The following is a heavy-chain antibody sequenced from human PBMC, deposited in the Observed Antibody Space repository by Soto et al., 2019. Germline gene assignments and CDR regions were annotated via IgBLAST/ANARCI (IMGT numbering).Heavy chain of an antibody. Sequence: TLSLTCRVSGASIRSGGYYWSWLRQSPGKGLEWIGHIYYTGSTFYSPSLKSRLTISLDTSKNQFSLDLRSVTAADAAMYYCARIEMASIKWGRGTLVTVYS. CDR1: GASIRSGGYY. V-gene: IGHV4-31*03. CDR2: IYYTGST. J-gene: IGHJ4*02. CDR3: ARIEMASIK.